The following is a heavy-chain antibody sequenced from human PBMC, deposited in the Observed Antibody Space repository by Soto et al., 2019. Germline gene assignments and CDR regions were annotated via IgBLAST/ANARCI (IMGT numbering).Heavy chain of an antibody. CDR3: AKWTGRYCSRGRCYLDDPFAY. J-gene: IGHJ4*02. Sequence: EVHLLESGGDLVQPGGSLRLSCAASGFTFSNYAMSWVRQAPGTGLDWVSGISGSAASTFYADSVKGRFTISRNNSKNPLYLQLNSPRAEDTAVYYCAKWTGRYCSRGRCYLDDPFAYWGQGTLVTVSS. CDR1: GFTFSNYA. CDR2: ISGSAAST. V-gene: IGHV3-23*01. D-gene: IGHD2-15*01.